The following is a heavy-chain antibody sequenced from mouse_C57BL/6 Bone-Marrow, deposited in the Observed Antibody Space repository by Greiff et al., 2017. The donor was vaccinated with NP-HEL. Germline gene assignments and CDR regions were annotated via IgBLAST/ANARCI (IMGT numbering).Heavy chain of an antibody. CDR2: IDPSDSYT. J-gene: IGHJ3*01. CDR1: GYTFTSYW. CDR3: TVKDDGSRGFAY. D-gene: IGHD1-1*01. Sequence: QVQLQQPGAELVMPGASVKLSCKASGYTFTSYWMHWVKQRPGQGLEWIGEIDPSDSYTNYNQKFKGKSTLTVDKSSSTAYMQLSSLTYEDSAVYYCTVKDDGSRGFAYWGKGTLVTVSA. V-gene: IGHV1-69*01.